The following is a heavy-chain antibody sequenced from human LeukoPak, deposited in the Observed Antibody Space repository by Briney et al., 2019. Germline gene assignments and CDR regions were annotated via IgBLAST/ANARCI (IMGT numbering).Heavy chain of an antibody. Sequence: GGSLRLSCTASGFTFSSFAMSWVRQAPGKGLEWVSAISGSGGSAYYADSVKGRFTISRDNSENTLFLQMNSLRAEDTAVYYCAKPYRSGWYYLDCWGLGILVTVSS. CDR2: ISGSGGSA. V-gene: IGHV3-23*01. J-gene: IGHJ4*02. CDR1: GFTFSSFA. D-gene: IGHD6-19*01. CDR3: AKPYRSGWYYLDC.